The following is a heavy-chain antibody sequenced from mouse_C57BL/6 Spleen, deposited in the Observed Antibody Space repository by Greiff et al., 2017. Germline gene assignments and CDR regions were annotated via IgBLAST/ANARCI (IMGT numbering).Heavy chain of an antibody. CDR2: ISSGGDYI. Sequence: EVKLVESGEGLVKPGGSLKLSCAASGFTFSSYAMSWVRQTPEKRLEWVAYISSGGDYIYYADTVKGRFTISRDNARNTLYLQMSSLKSEDTATYYCTGKYYAYAGWAYWGQGTLVTVSA. CDR1: GFTFSSYA. CDR3: TGKYYAYAGWAY. D-gene: IGHD2-2*01. V-gene: IGHV5-9-1*02. J-gene: IGHJ3*01.